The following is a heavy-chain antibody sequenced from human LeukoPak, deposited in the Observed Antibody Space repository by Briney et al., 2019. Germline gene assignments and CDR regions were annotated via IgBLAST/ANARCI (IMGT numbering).Heavy chain of an antibody. CDR2: INHSGST. CDR1: GGSFSGYY. V-gene: IGHV4-34*01. D-gene: IGHD5-18*01. Sequence: PSETLSLTCTIYGGSFSGYYWSWIRQPPGKGLEWIGEINHSGSTNYNPSLRSRVTISVDKSKNQFSLKLSSVTAADTAVYYCARGGYSYGINWFDPWGQGTLVTVSS. CDR3: ARGGYSYGINWFDP. J-gene: IGHJ5*02.